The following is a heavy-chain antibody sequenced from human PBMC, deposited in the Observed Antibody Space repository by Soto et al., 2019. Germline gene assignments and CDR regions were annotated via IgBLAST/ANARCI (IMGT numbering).Heavy chain of an antibody. J-gene: IGHJ3*02. V-gene: IGHV4-31*02. CDR3: ARAASILGAFDI. CDR2: IYYSGST. Sequence: WTWIRQPPGKGLEWIGYIYYSGSTFYNPSLKSRVTISVDTSKNQFSLKLSSVTAADTAVYYCARAASILGAFDIWGQGTMVTVSS. D-gene: IGHD7-27*01.